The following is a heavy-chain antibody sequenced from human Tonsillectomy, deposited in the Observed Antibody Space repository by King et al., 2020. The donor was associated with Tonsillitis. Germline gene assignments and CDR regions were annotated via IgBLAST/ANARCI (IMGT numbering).Heavy chain of an antibody. D-gene: IGHD5-18*01. V-gene: IGHV4-39*07. J-gene: IGHJ4*02. Sequence: LQLQESGPGLVKPSETLSLTCTVSGGSISSSNYYWAWIRQPPGKGLEWIGTIYYSGSTYYNPSLKSRVTISLDTSKKHFSLKLSSVTTADTAVYYCASQLWFGHDIRFDXWGXXXXVTXSS. CDR2: IYYSGST. CDR3: ASQLWFGHDIRFDX. CDR1: GGSISSSNYY.